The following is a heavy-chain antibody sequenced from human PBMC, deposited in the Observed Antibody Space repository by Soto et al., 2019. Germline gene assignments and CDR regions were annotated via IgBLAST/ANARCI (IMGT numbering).Heavy chain of an antibody. D-gene: IGHD3-10*01. J-gene: IGHJ4*02. CDR2: IGNWGHPT. CDR3: AKVTWSGERC. CDR1: ECPSRTYD. V-gene: IGHV3-23*01. Sequence: EVQMLESGGDLIQPGGPLRLSCAASECPSRTYDMSWVRQAPGKGLEWGSAIGNWGHPTYYPDSVRGRFTISKDDSKNTLYLQMNSLKAEYTAVYYCAKVTWSGERCWGRGTLVTVSS.